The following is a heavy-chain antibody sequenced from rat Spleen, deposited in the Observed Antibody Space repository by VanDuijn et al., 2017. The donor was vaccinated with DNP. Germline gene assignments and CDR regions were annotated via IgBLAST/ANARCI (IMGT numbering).Heavy chain of an antibody. CDR2: ILYDGSRT. D-gene: IGHD1-9*01. CDR1: GFTFSAYY. V-gene: IGHV5S10*01. J-gene: IGHJ2*01. CDR3: ATQTYYGMGKFDY. Sequence: EVQLVESGGGLVQPGRSLKLSCAASGFTFSAYYMAWVRQAPAKGLEWVATILYDGSRTYYPDSVKGRFTISRDNAKNTQYLQMDSLRSENTATYYCATQTYYGMGKFDYWGQGVMVTVSS.